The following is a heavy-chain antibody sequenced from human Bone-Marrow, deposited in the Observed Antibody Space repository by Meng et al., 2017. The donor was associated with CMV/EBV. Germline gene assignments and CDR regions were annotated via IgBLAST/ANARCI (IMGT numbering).Heavy chain of an antibody. CDR3: ARDPLPSSDYGDPDGDY. CDR1: GFTFSSYA. CDR2: ISYDGSNK. D-gene: IGHD4-17*01. V-gene: IGHV3-30-3*01. J-gene: IGHJ4*02. Sequence: GESLKISCAASGFTFSSYAMHWVRQAPGKGLEWVAVISYDGSNKYYADSVKGRFTISRDNSKNTLYLQMNSLRAEDTAVYYCARDPLPSSDYGDPDGDYWGQGTLVTVSS.